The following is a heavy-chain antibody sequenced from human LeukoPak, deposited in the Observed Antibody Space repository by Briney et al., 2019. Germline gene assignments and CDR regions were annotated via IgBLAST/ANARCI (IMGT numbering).Heavy chain of an antibody. CDR2: IIPIFGTA. CDR1: VGTFSSYA. J-gene: IGHJ4*02. V-gene: IGHV1-69*05. D-gene: IGHD6-6*01. Sequence: GASVNVSCKPSVGTFSSYAISWVRPAPGRGLEWMGGIIPIFGTANYAQKFQGRVTITTDESTSTAYMGLSSLRSEDTAVYYCARLHGSSSHWFDYWGQGTLVTVSS. CDR3: ARLHGSSSHWFDY.